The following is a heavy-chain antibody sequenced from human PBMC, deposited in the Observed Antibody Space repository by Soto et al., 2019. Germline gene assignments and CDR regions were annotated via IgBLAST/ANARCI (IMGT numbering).Heavy chain of an antibody. CDR1: GFSLSTIGVG. Sequence: SGPTLVNPTQTLTLTCTFSGFSLSTIGVGVGWIRQPPGKALEWLALIYWDDAKRYSPSLKNRSTIIKDTSKNQVVLTMTNMDPVDTATYYCSYSPGSSWNHGAFDTWGQGTVVTVSS. D-gene: IGHD6-13*01. CDR3: SYSPGSSWNHGAFDT. CDR2: IYWDDAK. V-gene: IGHV2-5*02. J-gene: IGHJ3*02.